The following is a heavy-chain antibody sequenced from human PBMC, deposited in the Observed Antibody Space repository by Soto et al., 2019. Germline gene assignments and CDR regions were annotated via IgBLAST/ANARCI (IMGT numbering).Heavy chain of an antibody. V-gene: IGHV1-18*01. CDR2: ISAYNGNT. D-gene: IGHD5-18*01. CDR1: GYTFTSYG. Sequence: ASVKVSCKASGYTFTSYGISCVRQSPGQGLEWMGWISAYNGNTNYAQKLQGRVTMTTDTSTSTAYMELRSLRSDDTAVYYCARDDVDTEAFDYWGQGTLVTVSS. J-gene: IGHJ4*02. CDR3: ARDDVDTEAFDY.